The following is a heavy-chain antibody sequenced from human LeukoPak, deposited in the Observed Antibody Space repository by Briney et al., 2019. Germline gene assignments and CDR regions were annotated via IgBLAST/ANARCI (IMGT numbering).Heavy chain of an antibody. Sequence: GGSLRLSCAASGFSFSSYGMHWVRQAPGKGLEWVAFTRYDGSNKYYADSVKGRFTISRDNSKNTLYLQMNSLRAEDTAVYYCANEDADFWSGSDYWGQGTLVTISS. CDR2: TRYDGSNK. D-gene: IGHD3-3*01. CDR3: ANEDADFWSGSDY. CDR1: GFSFSSYG. J-gene: IGHJ4*02. V-gene: IGHV3-30*02.